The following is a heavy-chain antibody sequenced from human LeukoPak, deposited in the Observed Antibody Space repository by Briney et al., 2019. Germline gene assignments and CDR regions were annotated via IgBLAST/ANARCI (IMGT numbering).Heavy chain of an antibody. V-gene: IGHV3-30*03. CDR2: ISDDGTRK. J-gene: IGHJ3*02. D-gene: IGHD5-12*01. Sequence: GGSLRLSSAASGFTFSSYGIHWVRLAPGKGLEWVAVISDDGTRKYYADSVQGRFTISRDNSRNTLYLQMNSLRAEDMAVYYCAREFSGYAFDIWGQGTMVTVSS. CDR3: AREFSGYAFDI. CDR1: GFTFSSYG.